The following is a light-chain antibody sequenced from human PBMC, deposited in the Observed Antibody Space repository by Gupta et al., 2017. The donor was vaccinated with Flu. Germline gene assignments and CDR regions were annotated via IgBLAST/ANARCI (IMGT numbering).Light chain of an antibody. V-gene: IGLV2-23*02. CDR2: EVS. CDR1: SSDVGSYNL. CDR3: CSYAGSSTLL. J-gene: IGLJ2*01. Sequence: SALTQPASVSGSPGQSITISCTGTSSDVGSYNLVSWYQQHPGKAPKLMIYEVSKRPAGVANRFSGSKSGNTASLTISGLQAEDEADYYCCSYAGSSTLLFGGGTKLTVL.